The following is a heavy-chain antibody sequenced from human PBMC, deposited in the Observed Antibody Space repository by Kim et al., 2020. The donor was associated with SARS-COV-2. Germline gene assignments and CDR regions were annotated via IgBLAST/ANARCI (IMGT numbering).Heavy chain of an antibody. Sequence: GGSLRLSCAASGFTFSSYGMHWVRQAPGKGLEWVAVIWYDGSNKYYADSVKGRFTISRDNSKNTLYLQMNSLRAEDTAVYYCARDRAYYDFWSGYSALDAFDIWGQGTMVTVSS. CDR2: IWYDGSNK. V-gene: IGHV3-33*01. D-gene: IGHD3-3*01. CDR1: GFTFSSYG. CDR3: ARDRAYYDFWSGYSALDAFDI. J-gene: IGHJ3*02.